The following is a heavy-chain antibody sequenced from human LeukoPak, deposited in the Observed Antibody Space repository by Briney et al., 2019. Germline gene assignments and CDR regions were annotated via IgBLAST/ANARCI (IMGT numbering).Heavy chain of an antibody. Sequence: PGGSLRLSCAASGFTFSDYYMTWIRQAPGKGLEWLSYIGGSDSPTNYADSVKGRSTISRDNAENSLYLQMNSLRAEDTAVYYCARVGLTTAAGTYDYWGQGTLVTVSS. CDR1: GFTFSDYY. V-gene: IGHV3-11*04. CDR2: IGGSDSPT. D-gene: IGHD6-13*01. J-gene: IGHJ4*02. CDR3: ARVGLTTAAGTYDY.